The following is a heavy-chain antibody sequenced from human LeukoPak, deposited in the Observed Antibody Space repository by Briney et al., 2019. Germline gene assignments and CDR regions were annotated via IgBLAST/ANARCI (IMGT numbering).Heavy chain of an antibody. J-gene: IGHJ4*02. D-gene: IGHD6-19*01. Sequence: GGSLRLSCAASGFTFSSCAMSWVRQAPGKGLEWVSTIINSGSSIYYADSAEGRFTIPRDNSKNTLYLQMSSLRAGDTAVYYCAKDHLFSGRYGVFVYWRVGAMVTVCS. V-gene: IGHV3-23*01. CDR3: AKDHLFSGRYGVFVY. CDR2: IINSGSSI. CDR1: GFTFSSCA.